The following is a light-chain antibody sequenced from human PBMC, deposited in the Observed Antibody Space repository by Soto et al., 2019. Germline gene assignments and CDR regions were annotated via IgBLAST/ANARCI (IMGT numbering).Light chain of an antibody. Sequence: DIEMTQSPSSLSASVGNRFTITCHASHDIRHYLNWYQQKPGKAPKLLIYDASHLETDVPTRFSGSGSGTHFTFTIGSLQPEDVATYYCQQYEIFPLTFGGGTKVDIK. CDR3: QQYEIFPLT. J-gene: IGKJ4*01. CDR1: HDIRHY. V-gene: IGKV1-33*01. CDR2: DAS.